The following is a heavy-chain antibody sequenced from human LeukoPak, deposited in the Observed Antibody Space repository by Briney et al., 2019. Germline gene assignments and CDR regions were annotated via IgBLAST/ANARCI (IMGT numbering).Heavy chain of an antibody. D-gene: IGHD3-22*01. Sequence: SETLPLTCTVSGDSISTSSYYWGWIRQPPGKGLEWLGSIYYSGSTYYNPSLKSRVTISVDTSKNQFSLNLYSVTAADTAVFYCARSYYYDYRQIDYWGQGTLVTVSS. V-gene: IGHV4-39*01. CDR1: GDSISTSSYY. CDR3: ARSYYYDYRQIDY. J-gene: IGHJ4*02. CDR2: IYYSGST.